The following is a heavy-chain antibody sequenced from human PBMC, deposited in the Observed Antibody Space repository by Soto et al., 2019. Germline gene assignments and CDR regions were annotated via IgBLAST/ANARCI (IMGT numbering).Heavy chain of an antibody. CDR1: GFTFSSYA. V-gene: IGHV3-23*01. D-gene: IGHD6-19*01. Sequence: GGSLRLSCAASGFTFSSYAMSWVRQAPGKGLEWVSAISGSGGSTYYADSVKGQYTICRGNSKNTLFLQMNRLRAEDTAVYYCAIDSLVLIAVTDLAGDYWGQGTLVTVSS. CDR2: ISGSGGST. J-gene: IGHJ4*02. CDR3: AIDSLVLIAVTDLAGDY.